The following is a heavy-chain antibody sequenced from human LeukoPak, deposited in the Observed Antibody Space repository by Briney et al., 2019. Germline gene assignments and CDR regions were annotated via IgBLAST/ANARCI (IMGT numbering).Heavy chain of an antibody. CDR3: TTDQITRTYSFDY. CDR2: IKSKTDGGTT. V-gene: IGHV3-15*01. CDR1: GFTFSNAW. J-gene: IGHJ4*02. Sequence: GGSLRLSCAASGFTFSNAWMSWVRQAPGKGLEWVGRIKSKTDGGTTDYAAPVKGRFTISTDDSKNTLYLQMNSLKTEDTAVYYCTTDQITRTYSFDYWGQGTLVTVSS. D-gene: IGHD3-10*01.